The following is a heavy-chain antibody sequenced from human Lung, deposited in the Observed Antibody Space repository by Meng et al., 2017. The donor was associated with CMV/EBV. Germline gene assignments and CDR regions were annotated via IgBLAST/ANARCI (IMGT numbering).Heavy chain of an antibody. V-gene: IGHV3-11*04. CDR1: GFTFSDYY. J-gene: IGHJ4*02. Sequence: SXKISCAASGFTFSDYYMSWIRQAPGKGLEWLSYIGSSGSTIYYADSVKGRFTISRDNAKNSLYLQMNSLRAEDTAVYYCARGLRGWVNWRQRTLVTVSS. CDR2: IGSSGSTI. D-gene: IGHD6-19*01. CDR3: ARGLRGWVN.